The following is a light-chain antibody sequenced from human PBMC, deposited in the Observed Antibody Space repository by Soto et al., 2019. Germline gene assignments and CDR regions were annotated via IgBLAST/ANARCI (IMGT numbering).Light chain of an antibody. CDR1: QSVSSY. CDR2: DAS. CDR3: QQRSNWPIT. J-gene: IGKJ5*01. V-gene: IGKV3-11*01. Sequence: IVLTQSPATLSFSPGESATLSCRASQSVSSYLAWYQQKPGQAPRLLIYDASNRATGIPGRFSGSGSGTDFTLTINNLDPEDFAVYYCQQRSNWPITFGQGTRLEIK.